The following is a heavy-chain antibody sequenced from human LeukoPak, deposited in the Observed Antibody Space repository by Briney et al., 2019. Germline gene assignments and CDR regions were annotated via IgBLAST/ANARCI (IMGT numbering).Heavy chain of an antibody. J-gene: IGHJ3*02. CDR2: IYYSGST. CDR3: ARVTNSDVQLERRGRWKGDFYYDSSGYYLEAFDI. CDR1: GGSISSSSYY. D-gene: IGHD3-22*01. Sequence: PSETLSLTCTVSGGSISSSSYYWGWIRQPPGKGLEWIGSIYYSGSTYYNPSLKSRVTISVDTSKNQFSLKLSSVTAADTAVYYCARVTNSDVQLERRGRWKGDFYYDSSGYYLEAFDIWGQGTMVTVSS. V-gene: IGHV4-39*07.